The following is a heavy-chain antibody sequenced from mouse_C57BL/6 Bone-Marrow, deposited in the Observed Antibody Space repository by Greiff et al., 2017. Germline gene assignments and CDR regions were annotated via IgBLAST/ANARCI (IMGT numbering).Heavy chain of an antibody. V-gene: IGHV1-7*01. CDR3: ASSGYYYSSSHWYFDV. Sequence: VQGVESGAELAKPGASVKLSCKASGYTFTSYWMHWVKQRPGQGLEWIGYINPSSGYTKYNQKFKDKATLTADKSSSTAYMQLSSLTYEDSAVYCCASSGYYYSSSHWYFDVWGTGTTVTFSS. CDR1: GYTFTSYW. J-gene: IGHJ1*03. D-gene: IGHD1-1*01. CDR2: INPSSGYT.